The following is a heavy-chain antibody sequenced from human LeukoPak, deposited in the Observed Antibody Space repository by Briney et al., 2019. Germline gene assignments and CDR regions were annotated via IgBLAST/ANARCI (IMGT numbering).Heavy chain of an antibody. J-gene: IGHJ4*02. CDR1: GFTFSSYG. CDR3: AKDTLYYDSSGENDY. CDR2: ISYDGSNK. Sequence: GGSLRLSCAASGFTFSSYGMHWVRQAPGKGLEWVAVISYDGSNKYYADSAKGRFTISRDNSKNTLYLQMNSLRAEDTAVYYCAKDTLYYDSSGENDYWGQGTLVTVSS. D-gene: IGHD3-22*01. V-gene: IGHV3-30*18.